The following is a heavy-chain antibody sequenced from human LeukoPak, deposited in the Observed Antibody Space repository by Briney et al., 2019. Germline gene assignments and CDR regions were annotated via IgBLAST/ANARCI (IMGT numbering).Heavy chain of an antibody. J-gene: IGHJ6*03. D-gene: IGHD6-13*01. CDR2: IYYSGSP. CDR3: ARRYSSSWYHYYYYYMDV. V-gene: IGHV4-39*07. Sequence: SETLSLTCTVSGGSISSSSYYWGWIRQPPGKGLEGIGSIYYSGSPYYNPSLKSRVTISVDTSKNQFSLKLSSVTAADTAVYYCARRYSSSWYHYYYYYMDVWGKGTTVTVSS. CDR1: GGSISSSSYY.